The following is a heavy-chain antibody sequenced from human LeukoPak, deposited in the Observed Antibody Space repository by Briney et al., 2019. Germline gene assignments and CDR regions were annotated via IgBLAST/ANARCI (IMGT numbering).Heavy chain of an antibody. V-gene: IGHV4-34*01. CDR2: INHSGST. J-gene: IGHJ4*02. CDR1: GGSFSGYY. D-gene: IGHD3-22*01. CDR3: ATGKYKNSSGYRRPTPFDY. Sequence: PSETLSLTCAVYGGSFSGYYWSWIRQPPGKGLEWIGEINHSGSTNYNPSLKSRVTISVDTSKNQFSLKLSSVTAADTAVYYCATGKYKNSSGYRRPTPFDYWGQGTLVTVSS.